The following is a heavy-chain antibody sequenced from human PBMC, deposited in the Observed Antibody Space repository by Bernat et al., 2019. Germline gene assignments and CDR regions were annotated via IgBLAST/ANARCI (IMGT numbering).Heavy chain of an antibody. D-gene: IGHD3-9*01. CDR3: ASSQYCDMLTGYDGMDV. Sequence: QVQLQESGPGLVKPSGTLSLTCAVSGGSISSSNWWSWVRQPPGKGLEWIGEIYHIGSTNYNPSLKSRVTISVDKSKTQFSLKLSSVTAADTAVYYCASSQYCDMLTGYDGMDVWGQGTTVTVSS. J-gene: IGHJ6*02. V-gene: IGHV4-4*02. CDR1: GGSISSSNW. CDR2: IYHIGST.